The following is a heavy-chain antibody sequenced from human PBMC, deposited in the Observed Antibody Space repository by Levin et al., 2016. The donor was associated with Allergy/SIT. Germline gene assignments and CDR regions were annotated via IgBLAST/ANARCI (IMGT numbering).Heavy chain of an antibody. D-gene: IGHD3-9*01. CDR2: INHSGST. J-gene: IGHJ4*02. CDR3: ARASAYYDILTGYRSEYYFDY. V-gene: IGHV4-34*01. Sequence: WIRQPPGKGLEWIGEINHSGSTNYNPSLKSRVTISVDTSKNQFSLKLSSVTAADTAVYYCARASAYYDILTGYRSEYYFDYWGQGTLVTVSS.